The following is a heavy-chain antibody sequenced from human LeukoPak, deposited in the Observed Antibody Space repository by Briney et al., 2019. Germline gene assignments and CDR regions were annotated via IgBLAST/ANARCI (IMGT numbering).Heavy chain of an antibody. J-gene: IGHJ3*02. CDR2: IYTSGST. D-gene: IGHD3-22*01. V-gene: IGHV4-61*02. CDR3: ARALVYNYYDRGDGAFDI. CDR1: GGSISSGSYY. Sequence: SETLSLTCTVSGGSISSGSYYWSWIRQPAGKGLEWIGRIYTSGSTNYNPSLKSRVTISVDTSKNQFSLKLSSVTAADTAVYYRARALVYNYYDRGDGAFDIWGQGTMVTVSS.